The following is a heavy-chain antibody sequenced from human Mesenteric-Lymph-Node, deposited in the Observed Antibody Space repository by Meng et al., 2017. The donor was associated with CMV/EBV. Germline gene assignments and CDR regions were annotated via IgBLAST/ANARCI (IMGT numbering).Heavy chain of an antibody. D-gene: IGHD3-10*01. CDR3: ANGGTFDY. CDR1: GFAFNSHT. CDR2: ITASGQTT. J-gene: IGHJ4*02. Sequence: GGSLRLSCAASGFAFNSHTMTWVRQSPGKGLEWVASITASGQTTHYADSVKGRFTISRDNAKNSLYLQMNSLRAEDTAVYYCANGGTFDYWGQGTLVTVSS. V-gene: IGHV3-21*01.